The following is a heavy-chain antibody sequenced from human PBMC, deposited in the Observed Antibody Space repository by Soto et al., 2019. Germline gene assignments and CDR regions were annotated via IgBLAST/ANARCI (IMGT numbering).Heavy chain of an antibody. D-gene: IGHD3-22*01. CDR2: ISYDGSNK. V-gene: IGHV3-30-3*01. CDR1: GFTFSSYA. CDR3: ARDAWRSYYDSSGYLGAFDI. Sequence: QVQLVESGGGVVQPGRSLRLSCAASGFTFSSYAMHWVRQAPGKGLEWVAVISYDGSNKYYADSVKGRFTISRDKSKNRLYLQMNSLRAEDTAVYYCARDAWRSYYDSSGYLGAFDIWGQGTMVTVSS. J-gene: IGHJ3*02.